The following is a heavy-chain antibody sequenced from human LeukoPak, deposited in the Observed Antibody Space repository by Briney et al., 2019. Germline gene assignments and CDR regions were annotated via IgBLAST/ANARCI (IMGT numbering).Heavy chain of an antibody. V-gene: IGHV3-21*01. CDR3: ASLPTWGYSSSYTRPLNDY. CDR2: ISSSSSYI. J-gene: IGHJ4*02. Sequence: PGGSLRLSCAASGFTFSTYSMNWVRQAPGKGLEWVSSISSSSSYIYYADSVKGRFTISRDNAKNSLYLQMNSLRAEDTAVYYCASLPTWGYSSSYTRPLNDYWGQGTLVTVSS. CDR1: GFTFSTYS. D-gene: IGHD6-13*01.